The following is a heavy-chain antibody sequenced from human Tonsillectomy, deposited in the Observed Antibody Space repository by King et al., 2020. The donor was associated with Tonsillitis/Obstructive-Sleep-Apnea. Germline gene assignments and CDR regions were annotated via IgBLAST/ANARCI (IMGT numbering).Heavy chain of an antibody. V-gene: IGHV3-48*02. J-gene: IGHJ4*02. CDR2: IGSSGDSI. CDR1: GFTFSHFG. Sequence: VQLVESGGGLVQPGGSLRLSCAASGFTFSHFGMNWVRQAPGKGLEWGSYIGSSGDSIFYADSVKARFTISRDNAKNSLYLQMSSLRDEDTAVYSCARAITIAANNFDFWGQGTLVTVSS. CDR3: ARAITIAANNFDF. D-gene: IGHD6-13*01.